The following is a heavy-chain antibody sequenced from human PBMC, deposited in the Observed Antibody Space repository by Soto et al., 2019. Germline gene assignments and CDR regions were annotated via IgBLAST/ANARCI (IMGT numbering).Heavy chain of an antibody. CDR1: GYTFTSYG. J-gene: IGHJ6*03. V-gene: IGHV1-8*02. CDR2: ISAYSGNT. Sequence: ASVKVYCKASGYTFTSYGISWVRQAPGQGLEWMGWISAYSGNTGYAQKFQGRVTMTRNTSISTAYMELSSLRSEDTAVYYCARVERFLNYYYYYYMDVWGKGTTVTVSS. D-gene: IGHD3-3*01. CDR3: ARVERFLNYYYYYYMDV.